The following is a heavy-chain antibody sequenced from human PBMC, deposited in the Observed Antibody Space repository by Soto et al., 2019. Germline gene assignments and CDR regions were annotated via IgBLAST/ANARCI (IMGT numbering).Heavy chain of an antibody. D-gene: IGHD3-16*01. V-gene: IGHV5-51*01. Sequence: PGESLKISCQGSGYRFTSSWIGWVRQMPGKGLEWLGNVYPSDSDVRYSPSFEGRVTISADNSINTAYLHLLNLKASDTAVYYCTKGATSHLAAWAQGNPVTVSS. J-gene: IGHJ5*02. CDR3: TKGATSHLAA. CDR1: GYRFTSSW. CDR2: VYPSDSDV.